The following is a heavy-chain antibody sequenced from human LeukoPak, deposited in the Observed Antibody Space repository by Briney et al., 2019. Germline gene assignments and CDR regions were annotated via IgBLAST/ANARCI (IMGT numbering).Heavy chain of an antibody. CDR2: IYTSGST. Sequence: SETLSLTCTVSGGSISSSSYYWSWIRQPAGKGLEWIGRIYTSGSTNYNPSLKSRVTMSVDTSKNQFSLKLSSVTAADTAVYYCARSRGVNPLDWFDPWGQGTLVTVSS. CDR1: GGSISSSSYY. CDR3: ARSRGVNPLDWFDP. D-gene: IGHD3-10*01. V-gene: IGHV4-61*02. J-gene: IGHJ5*02.